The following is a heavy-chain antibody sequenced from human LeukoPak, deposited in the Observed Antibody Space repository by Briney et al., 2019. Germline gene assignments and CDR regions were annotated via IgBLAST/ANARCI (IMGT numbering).Heavy chain of an antibody. Sequence: PSETLSLTCTVFGGSISSGAYFWGWIRQPPGKGLEWIGSIYYTKNTYYNPSLKSRVTISVDTSKNQFSLKLGSVTAADTAVYYCARFRDRDIVVVPAAGAFFDYWGQGTLVTVSS. CDR3: ARFRDRDIVVVPAAGAFFDY. D-gene: IGHD2-2*01. CDR1: GGSISSGAYF. V-gene: IGHV4-39*07. J-gene: IGHJ4*02. CDR2: IYYTKNT.